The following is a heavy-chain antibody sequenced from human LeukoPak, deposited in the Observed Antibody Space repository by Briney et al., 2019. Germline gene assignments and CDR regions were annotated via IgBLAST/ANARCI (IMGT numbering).Heavy chain of an antibody. CDR2: ISNDGSST. D-gene: IGHD4-17*01. CDR3: TRGLSDTVNALDI. Sequence: AGGSLRLSCAASGFTFSSNWMHWVRQAPGKGLVWVSRISNDGSSTSYADSVKGRFTISRDNAKNTVYLQMNSLRAEDSAVYYCTRGLSDTVNALDIWGQGTMVTVSS. CDR1: GFTFSSNW. V-gene: IGHV3-74*01. J-gene: IGHJ3*02.